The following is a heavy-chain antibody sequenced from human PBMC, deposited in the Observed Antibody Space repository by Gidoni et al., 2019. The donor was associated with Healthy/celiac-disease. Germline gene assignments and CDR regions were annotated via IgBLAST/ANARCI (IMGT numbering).Heavy chain of an antibody. Sequence: EVQLVESGGGLVQPGRSLRLSCAASGFTFDDYAMHWVRQAPGKGLEWVSGISWNSGSIGYADSVKGRFTISRDNAKNSLYLQMNSLRAEDTALYYCAKDIGTNPFYFDYWGQGTLVTVSS. D-gene: IGHD2-8*01. V-gene: IGHV3-9*01. J-gene: IGHJ4*02. CDR1: GFTFDDYA. CDR3: AKDIGTNPFYFDY. CDR2: ISWNSGSI.